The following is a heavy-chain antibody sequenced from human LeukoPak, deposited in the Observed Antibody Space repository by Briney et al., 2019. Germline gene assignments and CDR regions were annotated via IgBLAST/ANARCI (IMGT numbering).Heavy chain of an antibody. CDR1: GFTFSSYA. V-gene: IGHV3-30-3*01. J-gene: IGHJ3*02. D-gene: IGHD4-17*01. Sequence: GGSLRLSCAASGFTFSSYAMRWVRQAPGKGLEWVAVISYDGSNKYYADSAKGRFTISRDNSKNTLYLQMNSLRAEDTAVYYCGRDPNGDYIGAFDMWGQGTVVSVSS. CDR2: ISYDGSNK. CDR3: GRDPNGDYIGAFDM.